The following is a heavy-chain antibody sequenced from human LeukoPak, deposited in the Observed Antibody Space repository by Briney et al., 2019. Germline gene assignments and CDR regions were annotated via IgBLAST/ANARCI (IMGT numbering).Heavy chain of an antibody. J-gene: IGHJ4*02. CDR1: GFTFSSYG. D-gene: IGHD3-3*01. CDR3: AKGFLESPYYFDY. V-gene: IGHV3-30*18. CDR2: ISYDGSNK. Sequence: GGSLRLSCAASGFTFSSYGMHWVRQAPGKGLEWVAVISYDGSNKYYADSVKGRFTISRDNSKNTLYLQMNSLRAEDTAVYYCAKGFLESPYYFDYWGQGTLVTVSS.